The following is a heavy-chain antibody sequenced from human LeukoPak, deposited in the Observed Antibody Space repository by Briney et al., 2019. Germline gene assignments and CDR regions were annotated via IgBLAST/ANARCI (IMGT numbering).Heavy chain of an antibody. V-gene: IGHV3-43*02. CDR1: GFTFDDYA. Sequence: GGSLRLSCAASGFTFDDYAMHWVRQAPGKGLEWVSLISGDGGSTYYADSVKGRFTISRDNSKNALYLQMNGLRAEDTAVYYCGSRDTSAYYVCWGQGTLVTVSS. CDR3: GSRDTSAYYVC. CDR2: ISGDGGST. J-gene: IGHJ4*02. D-gene: IGHD3-22*01.